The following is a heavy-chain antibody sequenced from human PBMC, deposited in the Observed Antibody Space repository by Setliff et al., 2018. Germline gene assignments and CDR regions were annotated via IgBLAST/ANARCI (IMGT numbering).Heavy chain of an antibody. CDR3: ARDSNYEGAYDY. Sequence: ASVKVSCKASGYTFTGYYMHWVRQAPGQGLEWMGWINPNSGGTNYAQKFQGRVTMTRDTSISTAYLQWSSLKASDTAMYYCARDSNYEGAYDYWGQGTLVTVSS. CDR1: GYTFTGYY. J-gene: IGHJ4*02. V-gene: IGHV1-2*02. CDR2: INPNSGGT. D-gene: IGHD4-4*01.